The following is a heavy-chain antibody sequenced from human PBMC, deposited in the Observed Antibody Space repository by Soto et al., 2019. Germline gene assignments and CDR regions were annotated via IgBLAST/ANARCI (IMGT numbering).Heavy chain of an antibody. D-gene: IGHD3-3*01. CDR3: SRAHDSRPASSCDS. V-gene: IGHV1-3*01. Sequence: ASVKVSCKASGYTFTSYSINWVRQAPGQRLEWMGWINAGDGNTKYSQKFQDRVTITRDTSTSTAYLDLNSLRSEDTAAYYCSRAHDSRPASSCDSGGKGTLVTAPQ. CDR2: INAGDGNT. J-gene: IGHJ4*02. CDR1: GYTFTSYS.